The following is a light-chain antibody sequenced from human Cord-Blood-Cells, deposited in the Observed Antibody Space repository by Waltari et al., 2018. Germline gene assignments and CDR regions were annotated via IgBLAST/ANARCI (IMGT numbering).Light chain of an antibody. CDR2: EGS. CDR1: SSDVGSYNL. V-gene: IGLV2-23*01. J-gene: IGLJ2*01. Sequence: QSALTQPASVSGSPGQSITISCTGTSSDVGSYNLVSWYQQHPGKAPKLMIYEGSTRPSGVSNRFSGSKSGNTASLTISGLQAEDEADYYCCSYAGDVVFGGGTKLTVL. CDR3: CSYAGDVV.